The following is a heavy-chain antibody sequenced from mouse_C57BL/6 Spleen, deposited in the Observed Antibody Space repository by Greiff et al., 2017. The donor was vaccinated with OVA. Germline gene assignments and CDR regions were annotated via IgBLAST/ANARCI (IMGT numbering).Heavy chain of an antibody. V-gene: IGHV5-12*01. CDR2: ISNGGGST. Sequence: EVNVVESGGGLVQPGGSLKLSCAASGFTFSDYYMYWVRQTPEKRLEWVAYISNGGGSTYYPDTVKGRFTISRDNAKNTLYLQMSRLKSEDTAMYYCARREDYAWFAYWGQGTLVTVSA. J-gene: IGHJ3*01. D-gene: IGHD2-4*01. CDR1: GFTFSDYY. CDR3: ARREDYAWFAY.